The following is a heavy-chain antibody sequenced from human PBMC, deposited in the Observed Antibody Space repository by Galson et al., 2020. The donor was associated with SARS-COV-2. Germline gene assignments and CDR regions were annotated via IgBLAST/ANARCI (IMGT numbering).Heavy chain of an antibody. V-gene: IGHV4-31*03. CDR1: GGSISSGGYY. CDR2: IYYSGST. Sequence: SETLSLTCTVSGGSISSGGYYWSWIRQHPGKGLEWIGYIYYSGSTYYNPSLKSRVTISVDTSKNQFSLKLSSVTAADTAVYYCAGGNVDIVATVSYYGMDVWGQGTTVTVSS. CDR3: AGGNVDIVATVSYYGMDV. D-gene: IGHD5-12*01. J-gene: IGHJ6*02.